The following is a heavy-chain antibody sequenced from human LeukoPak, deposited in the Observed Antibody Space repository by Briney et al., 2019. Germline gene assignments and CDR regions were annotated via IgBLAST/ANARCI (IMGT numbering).Heavy chain of an antibody. V-gene: IGHV1-46*01. CDR3: ARALPTTVTNPFFDY. Sequence: ASVKVSCKASGYTFTNYHMHWVRQAPGQGLEWMGIINPDSGSTSYAQKFQGRVTMTRDTSTSTVYMELSSLRSEDTAVCYCARALPTTVTNPFFDYWGQGTLVTVSS. CDR1: GYTFTNYH. D-gene: IGHD4-11*01. J-gene: IGHJ4*02. CDR2: INPDSGST.